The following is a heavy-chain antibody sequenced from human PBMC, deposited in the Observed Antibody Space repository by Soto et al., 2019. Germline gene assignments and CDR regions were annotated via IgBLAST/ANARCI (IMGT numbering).Heavy chain of an antibody. V-gene: IGHV4-34*01. CDR3: ARVARGWQDYDFDF. Sequence: QVQLQQWGAGLLKPSETLSLTCAGYGGSFSPYFWSWIRQPPGKGLEWIGEINHSGSTNYNPSLTRRATLSVDTAKNQVSLKLTSVTAADTAVYYCARVARGWQDYDFDFWGRGTPVTVSS. CDR1: GGSFSPYF. CDR2: INHSGST. J-gene: IGHJ2*01. D-gene: IGHD6-19*01.